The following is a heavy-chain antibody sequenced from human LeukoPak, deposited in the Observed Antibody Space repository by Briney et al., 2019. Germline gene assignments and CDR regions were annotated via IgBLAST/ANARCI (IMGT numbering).Heavy chain of an antibody. J-gene: IGHJ4*02. CDR2: INSDGSST. CDR1: GFNFSSSW. V-gene: IGHV3-74*01. CDR3: AKERGWSFYFDS. D-gene: IGHD6-19*01. Sequence: PGGSLRLSCAASGFNFSSSWMHWVRQAPGKGLVWVARINSDGSSTNYADSVKGRSTISRDNANNTLYLHISSLRAEDAAFYYCAKERGWSFYFDSWGQGTLVTVSS.